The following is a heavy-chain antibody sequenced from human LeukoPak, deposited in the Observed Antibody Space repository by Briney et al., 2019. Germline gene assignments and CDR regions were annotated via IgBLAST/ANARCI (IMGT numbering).Heavy chain of an antibody. CDR3: AMDYYDSSGYPYYYYYGMDV. CDR1: GFTFSSYA. D-gene: IGHD3-22*01. V-gene: IGHV3-23*01. Sequence: PGGSLRLSCAASGFTFSSYAMSWVRQAPGKGLEWVSAISGSGGSTYYADSVKGRFTISRDNSKNTLYLQMNSLRAEDTAVYYCAMDYYDSSGYPYYYYYGMDVWGQGTTVTVSS. J-gene: IGHJ6*02. CDR2: ISGSGGST.